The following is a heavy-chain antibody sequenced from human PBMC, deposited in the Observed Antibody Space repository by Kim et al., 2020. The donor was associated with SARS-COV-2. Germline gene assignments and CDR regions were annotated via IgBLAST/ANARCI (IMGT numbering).Heavy chain of an antibody. CDR2: INTNTGNP. D-gene: IGHD6-13*01. V-gene: IGHV7-4-1*02. CDR1: GYTFTSYA. CDR3: ARARYSSSWKARGWGYYGMDV. J-gene: IGHJ6*02. Sequence: ASVKVSCKASGYTFTSYAMNWVRQAPGQGLEWMGWINTNTGNPTYAQGFTGRFVFSLDTSVSTAYLQISSLKAEDTAVYYCARARYSSSWKARGWGYYGMDVWGQGTTVTVSS.